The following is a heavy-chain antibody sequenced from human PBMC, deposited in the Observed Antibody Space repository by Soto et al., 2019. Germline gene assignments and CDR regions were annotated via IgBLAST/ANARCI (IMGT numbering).Heavy chain of an antibody. CDR1: GYTFTSYG. Sequence: ASVKVSCKASGYTFTSYGISWVRQAPGQGLEWMGWISAYNGNTNYAQKLQGRVTMTTDTSTSTAYMELRSLRSDDTAVYYCARDYSGSTAMADYYYYGMDVWGQGTTVTVS. CDR2: ISAYNGNT. V-gene: IGHV1-18*01. CDR3: ARDYSGSTAMADYYYYGMDV. J-gene: IGHJ6*02. D-gene: IGHD5-18*01.